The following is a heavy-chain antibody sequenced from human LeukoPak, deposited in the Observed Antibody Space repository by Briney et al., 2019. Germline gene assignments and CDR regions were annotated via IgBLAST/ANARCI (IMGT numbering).Heavy chain of an antibody. J-gene: IGHJ4*02. V-gene: IGHV3-53*01. CDR1: GFTVSSNY. CDR3: AREGDGYNFGKDY. D-gene: IGHD5-24*01. Sequence: PGGSLRLSCAASGFTVSSNYMSWVRQAPGKGLEWVSVTYSGGSTYYADSVKGRFTISRDNSKNTLYLQMNSLRAEDTAVYYCAREGDGYNFGKDYWGQGTLVTVSS. CDR2: TYSGGST.